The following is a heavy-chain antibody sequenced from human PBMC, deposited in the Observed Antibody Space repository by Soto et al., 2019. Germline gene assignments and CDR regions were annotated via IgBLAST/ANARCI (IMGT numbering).Heavy chain of an antibody. V-gene: IGHV3-74*01. CDR1: GFTFSSYW. CDR3: AREWGVRRTMIVVGVYYYGMDV. D-gene: IGHD3-22*01. CDR2: INSDGSST. J-gene: IGHJ6*02. Sequence: PGGSLRLSCAASGFTFSSYWMHWVRQAPGKGLVWVSRINSDGSSTSYADSVKGRFTISRDNAKNTLYLQMNSLRAEDTAVYYCAREWGVRRTMIVVGVYYYGMDVWGQGTTVTVSS.